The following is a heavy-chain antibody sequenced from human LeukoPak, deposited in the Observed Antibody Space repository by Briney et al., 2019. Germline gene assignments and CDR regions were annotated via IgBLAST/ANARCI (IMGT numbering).Heavy chain of an antibody. D-gene: IGHD6-13*01. CDR2: ISYDGSNK. V-gene: IGHV3-30-3*01. CDR3: ARVKQQLVTEYFQH. Sequence: GRSLRLSCAASGFTFSSYAMHWVRQAPGKGLEWVAVISYDGSNKYYADSVKGRFTISRDNSKNTLYLQMNSLRAEDTAVYYCARVKQQLVTEYFQHWGQGTLVTASS. CDR1: GFTFSSYA. J-gene: IGHJ1*01.